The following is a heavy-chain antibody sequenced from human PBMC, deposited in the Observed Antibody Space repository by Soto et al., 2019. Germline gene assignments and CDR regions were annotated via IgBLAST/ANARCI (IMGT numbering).Heavy chain of an antibody. CDR1: GFTFSSYA. J-gene: IGHJ4*02. V-gene: IGHV3-30-3*01. CDR2: ISYDGSNK. Sequence: ESGGGVVQPGRSLRLSCAASGFTFSSYAMHWVRQAPGKGLEWVAVISYDGSNKYYADSVKGRFTISRDNSKNTLYLQMNSLRAEDTAVYYCARGMITFGGVRVYYFDYWGQGTLVTVSS. CDR3: ARGMITFGGVRVYYFDY. D-gene: IGHD3-16*01.